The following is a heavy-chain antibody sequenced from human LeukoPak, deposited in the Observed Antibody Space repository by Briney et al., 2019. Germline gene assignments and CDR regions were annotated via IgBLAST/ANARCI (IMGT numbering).Heavy chain of an antibody. Sequence: ASVKVSCKASGYTFTSYDINWVRQATGQGLEWMGWMNPNSGNTGYAQKFQGRVTMTRNTSISTAYMELGSLRSEDTAVYYCARGSSVYYYMDVWGKGTTVTVSS. CDR1: GYTFTSYD. J-gene: IGHJ6*03. CDR3: ARGSSVYYYMDV. D-gene: IGHD6-25*01. V-gene: IGHV1-8*01. CDR2: MNPNSGNT.